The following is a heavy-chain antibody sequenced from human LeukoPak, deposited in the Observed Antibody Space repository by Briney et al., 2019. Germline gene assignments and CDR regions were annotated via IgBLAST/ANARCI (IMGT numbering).Heavy chain of an antibody. CDR3: AGLIRPGWFDP. D-gene: IGHD1-14*01. CDR2: IYYSGST. CDR1: GDSISSGDYY. V-gene: IGHV4-39*01. Sequence: PSETLSLTCTVSGDSISSGDYYWSWIRQPPGKGLEWIANIYYSGSTYYNPSLKSRVTISVDTSKNQFSLKLSSVTAADTAVYYCAGLIRPGWFDPWGQGTLVTVSS. J-gene: IGHJ5*02.